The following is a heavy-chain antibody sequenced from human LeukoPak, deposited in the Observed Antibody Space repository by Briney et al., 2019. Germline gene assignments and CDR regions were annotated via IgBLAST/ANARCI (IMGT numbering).Heavy chain of an antibody. D-gene: IGHD2-2*02. CDR3: ARGGEYQLLYQGGDFDY. Sequence: GASVKVSCKASGYTFTSYAMNWVRQAPGQGLEWMGWINTNTGNPTYAQGFTGRFVFSLDTSVSTAYLQISSLKAEDTAVYYCARGGEYQLLYQGGDFDYWGQGTLVTVSS. CDR2: INTNTGNP. V-gene: IGHV7-4-1*02. J-gene: IGHJ4*02. CDR1: GYTFTSYA.